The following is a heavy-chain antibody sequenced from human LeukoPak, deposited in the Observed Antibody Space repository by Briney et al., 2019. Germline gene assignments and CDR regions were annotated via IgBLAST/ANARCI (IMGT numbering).Heavy chain of an antibody. CDR1: GFTFSSYG. Sequence: PGGSLRLSCAASGFTFSSYGMHWVRQAPGKGLEWVAVISYDGSNKYYADSVKGRFTISRGNSKNTLYLQMNSLRAEDTAVYYCAKGTRGVIIPNFDYWGQGTLVTVSS. D-gene: IGHD3-10*01. J-gene: IGHJ4*02. V-gene: IGHV3-30*18. CDR3: AKGTRGVIIPNFDY. CDR2: ISYDGSNK.